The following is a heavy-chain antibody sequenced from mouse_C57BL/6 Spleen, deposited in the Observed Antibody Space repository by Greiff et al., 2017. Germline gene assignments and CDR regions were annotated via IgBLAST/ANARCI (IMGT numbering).Heavy chain of an antibody. CDR2: IYPGDGDT. D-gene: IGHD1-1*01. CDR3: ARAEDYGSRSDYWYFDV. V-gene: IGHV1-80*01. CDR1: GYAFSSYW. Sequence: VQLQQSGAELVKPGASVKISCKASGYAFSSYWMNWVKQRPGKGLEWIGQIYPGDGDTNYNGKFKGKATLTADKSSSTAYMQLSSLTSEDSAVYFCARAEDYGSRSDYWYFDVWGTGTTVTVSS. J-gene: IGHJ1*03.